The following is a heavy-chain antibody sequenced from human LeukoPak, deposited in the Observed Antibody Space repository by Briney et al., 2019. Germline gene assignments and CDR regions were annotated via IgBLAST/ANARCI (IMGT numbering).Heavy chain of an antibody. CDR1: GGSISSYY. J-gene: IGHJ6*02. V-gene: IGHV4-59*01. CDR2: IYYSGST. Sequence: SETLSLTCTVSGGSISSYYWSWIRHPPGKGLEWIGAIYYSGSTNYNPSLKSRVTISVDTSKNQFSLKLSSVTAADTAVYYCARDLRARYYYYGMDVWGQGTTVTVSS. CDR3: ARDLRARYYYYGMDV. D-gene: IGHD5-12*01.